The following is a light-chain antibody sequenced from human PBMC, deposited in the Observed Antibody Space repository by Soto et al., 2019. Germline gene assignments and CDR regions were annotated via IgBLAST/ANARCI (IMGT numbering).Light chain of an antibody. CDR1: SSNIGTNT. CDR2: SHN. J-gene: IGLJ3*02. Sequence: QSVLTQPPSASGTRGQRVTISCSGSSSNIGTNTVNWYQQLPGTAPQLLIYSHNQRPSGVPDRFSGSKSGTSASLAISGLQSEDEADYYCAVWDDSLSAWVFGGGTKVTVL. V-gene: IGLV1-44*01. CDR3: AVWDDSLSAWV.